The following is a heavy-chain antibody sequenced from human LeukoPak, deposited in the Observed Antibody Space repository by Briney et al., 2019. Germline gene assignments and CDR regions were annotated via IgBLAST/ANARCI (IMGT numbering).Heavy chain of an antibody. CDR2: FNHSANT. Sequence: PSETLSLTCIVSGVSISSDYWCWIRQPPGKGLEWLGCFNHSANTNYNPSLKSRVTISIDTSKNQFSLRLSSVTAADTAIYYCTRDGSSRSLATWGQGTLVTVSS. D-gene: IGHD6-6*01. V-gene: IGHV4-59*01. J-gene: IGHJ5*02. CDR1: GVSISSDY. CDR3: TRDGSSRSLAT.